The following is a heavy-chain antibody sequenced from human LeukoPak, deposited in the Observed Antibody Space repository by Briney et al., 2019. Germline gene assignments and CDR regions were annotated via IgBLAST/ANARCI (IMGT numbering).Heavy chain of an antibody. J-gene: IGHJ5*02. D-gene: IGHD3-10*01. CDR2: ISAYNGNT. Sequence: ASVTVSCKASGYTFTSYGISWVRQAPGQGLEGMGWISAYNGNTNYAQKLQGRVTMTTDTSTSTAYMELRSLRSDDTAVYYCARDYYGSGSYPWFDPWGQGTLVTVSS. CDR1: GYTFTSYG. CDR3: ARDYYGSGSYPWFDP. V-gene: IGHV1-18*01.